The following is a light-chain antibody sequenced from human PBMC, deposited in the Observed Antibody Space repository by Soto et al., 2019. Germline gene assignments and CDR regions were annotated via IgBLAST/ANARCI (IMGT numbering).Light chain of an antibody. CDR1: SSDVGGYNY. CDR2: EVS. V-gene: IGLV2-8*01. CDR3: SSYAGSNNYV. Sequence: QSVLTQPPSASWSPGQSFTISCTGTSSDVGGYNYVSWYQQHPGKAPKLMIYEVSKRPSGVPDRFSGSKSGNTASLTVSGLQAEDEADYYCSSYAGSNNYVFGTGTKATV. J-gene: IGLJ1*01.